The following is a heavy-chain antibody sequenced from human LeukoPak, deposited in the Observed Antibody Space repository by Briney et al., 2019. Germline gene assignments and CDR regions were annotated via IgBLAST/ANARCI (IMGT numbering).Heavy chain of an antibody. CDR3: TLPYSSSWSQPPFDY. CDR2: ISSSSSYI. Sequence: GGSLRLSCAASGFTFSSYSMNWVRQAPGKGLEWVSSISSSSSYIYYADSVKGRFTISRDNSKSTLYLQMNSLKTEDTAVYYCTLPYSSSWSQPPFDYWGQGTLVTVSS. V-gene: IGHV3-21*03. D-gene: IGHD6-13*01. J-gene: IGHJ4*02. CDR1: GFTFSSYS.